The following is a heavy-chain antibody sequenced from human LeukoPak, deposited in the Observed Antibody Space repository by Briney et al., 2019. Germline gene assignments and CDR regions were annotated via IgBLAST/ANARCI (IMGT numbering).Heavy chain of an antibody. D-gene: IGHD3-10*01. V-gene: IGHV3-21*01. CDR3: AREGYYYGSGSYEDY. Sequence: PGGSLRLSCAASGFTFSSYSMNWVRQAPGKGLEWVSSISSSSSYIYYADSVKGRFTISRDNAQNSLYLQMNSLRAEDTAVYYCAREGYYYGSGSYEDYWGQGTLVTVSS. CDR1: GFTFSSYS. CDR2: ISSSSSYI. J-gene: IGHJ4*02.